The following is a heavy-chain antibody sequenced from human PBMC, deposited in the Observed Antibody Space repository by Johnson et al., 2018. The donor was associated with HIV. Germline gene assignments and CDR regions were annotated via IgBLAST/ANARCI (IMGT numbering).Heavy chain of an antibody. V-gene: IGHV3-30*14. CDR3: ASGVTARAPLLI. CDR2: ISYDGTNT. Sequence: VTLVESGGGVVQPGGSLRLSCAASGFTFSSYAMHWVRQAPAKGLQWVAVISYDGTNTYYADSVRGRFTISRDNSRNTVSLQMIILRPKDTAMYYCASGVTARAPLLIWGQGTMVTVSS. D-gene: IGHD6-6*01. J-gene: IGHJ3*02. CDR1: GFTFSSYA.